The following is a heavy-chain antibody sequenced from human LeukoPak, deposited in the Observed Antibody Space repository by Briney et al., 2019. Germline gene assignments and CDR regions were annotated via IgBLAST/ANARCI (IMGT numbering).Heavy chain of an antibody. CDR3: ASSASSSWYDHYYGMDV. CDR1: GYTFTGYY. J-gene: IGHJ6*02. Sequence: ASVKVSCKASGYTFTGYYMHWVRQAPGKGLEWMGWINPNSGGTNYAQKSQGRVTMTRDTSISTAYMELSRLRSDDTAVYYCASSASSSWYDHYYGMDVWGQGTTVTVSS. CDR2: INPNSGGT. V-gene: IGHV1-2*02. D-gene: IGHD6-13*01.